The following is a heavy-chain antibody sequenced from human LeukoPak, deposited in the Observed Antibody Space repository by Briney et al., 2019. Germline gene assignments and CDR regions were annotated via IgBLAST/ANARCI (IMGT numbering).Heavy chain of an antibody. J-gene: IGHJ5*02. D-gene: IGHD3-10*01. Sequence: ASVKVSCKASGFPFTRYDINWVRQTSAQGLEWMGWMNPNTGNTGYAQKFKGRVTMTRDTSTSTAYMELRDLRSEDTAVYYCVRDGEGVAISVNYWFDPWGQGTLVTVSS. CDR2: MNPNTGNT. CDR1: GFPFTRYD. CDR3: VRDGEGVAISVNYWFDP. V-gene: IGHV1-8*01.